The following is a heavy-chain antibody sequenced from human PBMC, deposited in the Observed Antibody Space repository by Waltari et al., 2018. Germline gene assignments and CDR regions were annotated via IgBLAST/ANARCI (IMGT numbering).Heavy chain of an antibody. J-gene: IGHJ3*02. Sequence: QVQLQESGPGLVKPSETLSLTCTVSVASISSYYCSWIRPPAGKGLEWIGRIYTSGSTNYNPSLKSRVTMSVDTSKNQFSLKLSSVTAADTAVYYCARDSQYSSSWHDAFDIWGQGTMVTVSS. CDR1: VASISSYY. CDR3: ARDSQYSSSWHDAFDI. CDR2: IYTSGST. V-gene: IGHV4-4*07. D-gene: IGHD6-13*01.